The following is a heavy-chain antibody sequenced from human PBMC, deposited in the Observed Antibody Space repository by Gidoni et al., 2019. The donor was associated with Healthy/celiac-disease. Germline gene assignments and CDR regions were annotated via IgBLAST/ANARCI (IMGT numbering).Heavy chain of an antibody. J-gene: IGHJ6*02. CDR3: ARVGRIAARPYGMDV. V-gene: IGHV1-2*02. D-gene: IGHD6-6*01. CDR1: GYTFTGYY. CDR2: INPNSCGT. Sequence: QGQLVQSGAEVKKPGASVKVSCKASGYTFTGYYMHWLRQAPGQGLEWMGWINPNSCGTNYAQKFQGRVTMTRDTSISTAYMELSRLRSDDTAVYYCARVGRIAARPYGMDVWGQGTTVTVSS.